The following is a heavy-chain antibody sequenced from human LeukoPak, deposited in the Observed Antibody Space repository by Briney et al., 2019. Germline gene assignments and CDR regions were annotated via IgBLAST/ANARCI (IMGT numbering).Heavy chain of an antibody. CDR2: INPNSGGT. Sequence: ASVKVSCKASGYTFTGYYMHWVRQAPGQGLEWMGCINPNSGGTNYAQKFQGRVTMTRDTSISTAYMELSRLRSDDTAVYYCARDRKPKGAPNNWFDPWGQGTLVTVSS. CDR3: ARDRKPKGAPNNWFDP. D-gene: IGHD1-14*01. CDR1: GYTFTGYY. J-gene: IGHJ5*02. V-gene: IGHV1-2*02.